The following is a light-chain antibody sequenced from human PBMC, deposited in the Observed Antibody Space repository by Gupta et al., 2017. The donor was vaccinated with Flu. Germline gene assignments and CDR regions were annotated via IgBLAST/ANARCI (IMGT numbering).Light chain of an antibody. CDR2: KVS. J-gene: IGKJ1*01. V-gene: IGKV2-30*01. CDR1: QALVYSDGTIY. CDR3: MQSTYWRRT. Sequence: DVTVTQSPLFLPVILGQAASISCNTSQALVYSDGTIYFNWFQQRPGQSPRRLLYKVSNRDSGVPDRFSGSGSGCPFTLKMSVVEAEDVGIYYCMQSTYWRRTFGQGTRVEI.